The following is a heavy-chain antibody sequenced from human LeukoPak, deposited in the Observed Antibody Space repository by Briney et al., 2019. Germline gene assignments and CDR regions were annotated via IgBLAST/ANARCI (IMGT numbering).Heavy chain of an antibody. V-gene: IGHV4-4*07. CDR3: ARDRYSSGWSETKGGGYYYMDV. CDR2: IYTRGNT. CDR1: GGSINTFY. D-gene: IGHD6-19*01. J-gene: IGHJ6*03. Sequence: SETLSLTCTVSGGSINTFYWSWIRQPGGKGLDWIGRIYTRGNTNYNPSLKSRVTMSVDTSKNQFSLKVSSVTAADTAVYYCARDRYSSGWSETKGGGYYYMDVWGKGTTVTISS.